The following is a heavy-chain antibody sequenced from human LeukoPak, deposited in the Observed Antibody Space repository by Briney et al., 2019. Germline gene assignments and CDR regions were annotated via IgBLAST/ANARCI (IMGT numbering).Heavy chain of an antibody. V-gene: IGHV1-18*01. Sequence: GASVKVSCKASGYTFTSYGISWVRQAPGQGLEWMGWISAYNGNTNYAQKLQGRVTMTTDTSTSTAYMELRSLRSDDTAVYYCARGPEDYGDYVGYFDYWGQGTLVTVSS. J-gene: IGHJ4*02. CDR1: GYTFTSYG. CDR3: ARGPEDYGDYVGYFDY. D-gene: IGHD4-17*01. CDR2: ISAYNGNT.